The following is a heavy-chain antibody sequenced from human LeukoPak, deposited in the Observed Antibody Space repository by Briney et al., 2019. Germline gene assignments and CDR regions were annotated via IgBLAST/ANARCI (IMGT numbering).Heavy chain of an antibody. Sequence: EGSLRLSCVASGFTFSSYSMSWVRQAPGKGLEWVSSISSSSSAMYYADSVKGRFTISRDNAKNSLFLQMNSLRAEDTAVYYCARDSFYYDSSGPQGWGQGTLVTVSS. CDR2: ISSSSSAM. CDR3: ARDSFYYDSSGPQG. D-gene: IGHD3-22*01. V-gene: IGHV3-21*01. CDR1: GFTFSSYS. J-gene: IGHJ4*02.